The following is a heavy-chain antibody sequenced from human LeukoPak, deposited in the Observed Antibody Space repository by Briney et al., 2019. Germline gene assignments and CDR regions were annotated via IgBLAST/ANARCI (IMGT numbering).Heavy chain of an antibody. CDR3: ARLYIGGYSRLTNYNWFDP. V-gene: IGHV4-34*01. D-gene: IGHD6-13*01. CDR1: GGSLSGYY. CDR2: INHSGST. J-gene: IGHJ5*02. Sequence: KPSETLSLTCAVYGGSLSGYYWSWIRQPPGKGLEWIGEINHSGSTNYNPSIKSRVTISVDTSKNQFSLNLTSVTAADTAVYYCARLYIGGYSRLTNYNWFDPWGQGTLVTVSS.